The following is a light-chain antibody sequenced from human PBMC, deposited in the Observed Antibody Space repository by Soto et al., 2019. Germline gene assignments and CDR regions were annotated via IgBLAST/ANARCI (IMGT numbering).Light chain of an antibody. CDR1: SGDDGGYNY. V-gene: IGLV2-14*01. CDR3: SSLTGSTPLYV. J-gene: IGLJ1*01. CDR2: EVR. Sequence: QSVLTQPASLSGSPGQSITISCTGTSGDDGGYNYVSWYQQHPGKAPKLMIYEVRNRPSGVSNRFSGSKSGNTASLTISGLQAGDEADYYCSSLTGSTPLYVFGTGTKVTVL.